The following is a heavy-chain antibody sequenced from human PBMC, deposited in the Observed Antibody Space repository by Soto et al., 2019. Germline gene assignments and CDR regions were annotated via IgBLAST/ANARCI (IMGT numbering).Heavy chain of an antibody. CDR3: VAGSSGYY. V-gene: IGHV3-30*03. Sequence: QVQLVESGGGVVQPGRSLRLSCAASGFTFSSYGMHWVRQAPGKGLEWVAVISYDGSNKYYADSVKGRFTTSRDNSKNTLYLQMNSLRAEDTAVYYCVAGSSGYYWGQGTMVTVSS. D-gene: IGHD3-22*01. CDR2: ISYDGSNK. J-gene: IGHJ3*01. CDR1: GFTFSSYG.